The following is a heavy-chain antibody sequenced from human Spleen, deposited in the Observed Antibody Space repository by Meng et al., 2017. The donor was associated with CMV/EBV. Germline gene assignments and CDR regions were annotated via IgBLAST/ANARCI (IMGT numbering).Heavy chain of an antibody. V-gene: IGHV3-23*03. Sequence: GESLKISCAASGFTFDDYGMSWVRQAPGKGLEWVSVIYSGGSSTYYADSVKGRFTISRDNSKNTLYLQMNSLRAEDTALYYCARDLVTLVRGVIVTDYYHYGMDGWGQGTTVTVSS. CDR1: GFTFDDYG. CDR2: IYSGGSST. J-gene: IGHJ6*02. CDR3: ARDLVTLVRGVIVTDYYHYGMDG. D-gene: IGHD3-10*01.